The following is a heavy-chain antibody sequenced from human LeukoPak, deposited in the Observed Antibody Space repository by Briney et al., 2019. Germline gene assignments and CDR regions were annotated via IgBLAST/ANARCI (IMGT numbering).Heavy chain of an antibody. CDR3: ARVRAAADHYYYYGMDV. V-gene: IGHV3-33*01. CDR1: GFTFSSYG. CDR2: IWYDGSNK. D-gene: IGHD6-13*01. Sequence: GGSLRLSCAASGFTFSSYGMHWVRQAPGKGLEWVAVIWYDGSNKYYADSVKGRFTISRDNSKNTLYLQMNSLRAEDTAVYYCARVRAAADHYYYYGMDVWGQGTTVTVSS. J-gene: IGHJ6*02.